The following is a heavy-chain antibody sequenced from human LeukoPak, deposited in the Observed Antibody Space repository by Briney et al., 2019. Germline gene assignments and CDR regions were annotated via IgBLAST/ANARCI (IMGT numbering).Heavy chain of an antibody. J-gene: IGHJ4*02. V-gene: IGHV3-9*01. CDR1: GFSFDDYS. Sequence: GGSLRLSCAASGFSFDDYSMHWVRQGPGKGLEWVSGISWNSGSIGYADSVKGRFTISRDNAKNSLYLQMNSLRAEDTALYYCAKVRRIAAAPFDYWGQGTLVTVSS. D-gene: IGHD6-13*01. CDR2: ISWNSGSI. CDR3: AKVRRIAAAPFDY.